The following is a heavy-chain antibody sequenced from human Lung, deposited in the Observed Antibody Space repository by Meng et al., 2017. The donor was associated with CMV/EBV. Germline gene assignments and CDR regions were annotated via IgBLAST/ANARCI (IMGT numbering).Heavy chain of an antibody. Sequence: SGPTLAXLTQPLTLTCTLSGLPHNTDKMRVGWLRQPPGKTLEWLARLDSDGDTFYTDSLRTRLTISRDTSENQVVLTMTDVDPVDTATYYCAPILPGDWLHPWGQGXLVTVSS. CDR3: APILPGDWLHP. D-gene: IGHD4-17*01. CDR1: GLPHNTDKMR. V-gene: IGHV2-70*04. CDR2: LDSDGDT. J-gene: IGHJ5*02.